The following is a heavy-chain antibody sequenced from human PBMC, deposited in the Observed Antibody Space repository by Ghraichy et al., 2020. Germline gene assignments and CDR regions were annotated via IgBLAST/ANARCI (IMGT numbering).Heavy chain of an antibody. Sequence: SQTLSLTCAISGDSVSSNSGAWNWIRQSPSRGLEWLGRTYYRSKWYNDYAVSVKSRITINPDTSKNQFSLQLNSVTLEDTAVYYCARDSSVGDGRNPCFDFWGQGTLGTGSS. D-gene: IGHD5-24*01. CDR2: TYYRSKWYN. CDR1: GDSVSSNSGA. V-gene: IGHV6-1*01. CDR3: ARDSSVGDGRNPCFDF. J-gene: IGHJ4*02.